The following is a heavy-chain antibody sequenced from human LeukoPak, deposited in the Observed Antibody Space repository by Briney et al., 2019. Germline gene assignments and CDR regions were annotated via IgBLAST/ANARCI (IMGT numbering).Heavy chain of an antibody. CDR1: GFTFSSYS. J-gene: IGHJ4*02. CDR3: ATSEGIVVVPAAPPLDY. CDR2: ISSSGSTI. D-gene: IGHD2-2*01. Sequence: PGGSLRLSCAASGFTFSSYSMNWVRQAPGKGLEWVSYISSSGSTIYYADSVKGRFTISRDNAKNSLYLQMNSLRAEDTAVYYCATSEGIVVVPAAPPLDYWGQGTLVTVSS. V-gene: IGHV3-48*04.